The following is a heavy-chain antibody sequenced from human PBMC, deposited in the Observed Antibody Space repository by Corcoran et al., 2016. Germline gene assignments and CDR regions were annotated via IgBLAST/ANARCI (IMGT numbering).Heavy chain of an antibody. CDR2: IKSKTDGGTT. D-gene: IGHD3-10*01. Sequence: EVQLVESGGGLVKPGGSLRLSCAASGFTFSNAWMSWVRQAPGKGLEWVGRIKSKTDGGTTDYAAPVKGRFTISRDDSKKTLYLQMNSLKTEDTAVYYCTTDTTANHIWCGELFDYWGQGTLVTVSS. V-gene: IGHV3-15*01. CDR1: GFTFSNAW. J-gene: IGHJ4*02. CDR3: TTDTTANHIWCGELFDY.